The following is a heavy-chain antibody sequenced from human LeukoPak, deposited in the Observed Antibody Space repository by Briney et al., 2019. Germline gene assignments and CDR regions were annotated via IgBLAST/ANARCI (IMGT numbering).Heavy chain of an antibody. CDR2: VLYDGTQK. CDR3: ARDHRAAADY. Sequence: GGSLRLSCAASGFTFNIYKIHWVRQAPGKGLEWVAVVLYDGTQKYYADSVKGRFTISRDNSKNTLYLQMNSLRAEDTAVYYCARDHRAAADYWGQGTLVTVSS. J-gene: IGHJ4*02. D-gene: IGHD6-13*01. V-gene: IGHV3-30*04. CDR1: GFTFNIYK.